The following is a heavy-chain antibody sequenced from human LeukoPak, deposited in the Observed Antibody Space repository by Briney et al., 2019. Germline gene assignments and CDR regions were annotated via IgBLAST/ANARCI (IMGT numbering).Heavy chain of an antibody. J-gene: IGHJ4*02. CDR3: ARVDYYDSSGYYFDY. CDR1: GFTFSSHW. Sequence: GGSLRLSCEASGFTFSSHWMTWVRQAPGKGLEWVANIKQDGSEKYYVDSVKGRFTISRDNAKNSLYLQMNSLRAEDTALYYCARVDYYDSSGYYFDYWGQGTLVTVSS. CDR2: IKQDGSEK. D-gene: IGHD3-22*01. V-gene: IGHV3-7*04.